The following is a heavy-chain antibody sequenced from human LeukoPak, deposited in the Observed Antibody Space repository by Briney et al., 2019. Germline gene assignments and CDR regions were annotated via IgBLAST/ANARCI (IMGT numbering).Heavy chain of an antibody. V-gene: IGHV3-21*01. J-gene: IGHJ4*02. CDR2: ISSSSYI. Sequence: GGSLRLSCAASGFTFSNYNLNWVRQAPGKGLEWVSSISSSSYIYYADSVKGRFTISRDNAKNSLYLQMNSLRAEDTAVYYCARDGNCGGDCYFGYWGQGTLVTVSS. D-gene: IGHD2-21*02. CDR1: GFTFSNYN. CDR3: ARDGNCGGDCYFGY.